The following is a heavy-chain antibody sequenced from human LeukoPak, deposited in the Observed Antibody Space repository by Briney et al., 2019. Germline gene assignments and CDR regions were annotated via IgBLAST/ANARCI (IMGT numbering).Heavy chain of an antibody. CDR1: GYTFTSYG. Sequence: GASVKVSCKASGYTFTSYGISWVRQAPGQGLEWMGWISAYNGNTNYAQKLQGRVTMTTDTSTSTAYMELRSLRSDDTAVYYCARDLSSEQLVRTNFDYWGQGTLVTVSS. D-gene: IGHD6-13*01. V-gene: IGHV1-18*01. CDR3: ARDLSSEQLVRTNFDY. J-gene: IGHJ4*02. CDR2: ISAYNGNT.